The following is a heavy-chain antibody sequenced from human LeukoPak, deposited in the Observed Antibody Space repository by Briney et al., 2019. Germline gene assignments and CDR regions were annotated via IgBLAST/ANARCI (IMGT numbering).Heavy chain of an antibody. Sequence: SETLSLTCTVSGGSISSYYWSWIRQPPGKGLEWIGYIYYSGSTNYNPFLKSRVTISVDTSKNQFSLKLSSVTAADTAVYYCARDPRVIGTHYFDYWGQGALVTVSS. CDR3: ARDPRVIGTHYFDY. D-gene: IGHD2-21*01. CDR1: GGSISSYY. V-gene: IGHV4-59*01. CDR2: IYYSGST. J-gene: IGHJ4*02.